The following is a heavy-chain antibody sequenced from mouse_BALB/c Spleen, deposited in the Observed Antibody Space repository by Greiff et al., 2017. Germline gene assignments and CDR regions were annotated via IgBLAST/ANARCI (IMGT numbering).Heavy chain of an antibody. V-gene: IGHV5-17*02. CDR3: ARRITTEYYYAMDY. D-gene: IGHD2-4*01. J-gene: IGHJ4*01. CDR2: ISSGSSTI. Sequence: EVKLMESGGGLVQPGGSRKLSCAASGFTFSSFGMHWVRQAPEKGLEWVAYISSGSSTIYYADTVKGRFTISRDNPKNTLFLQMTSLRSEDTAMYYCARRITTEYYYAMDYWGQGTSVTVSS. CDR1: GFTFSSFG.